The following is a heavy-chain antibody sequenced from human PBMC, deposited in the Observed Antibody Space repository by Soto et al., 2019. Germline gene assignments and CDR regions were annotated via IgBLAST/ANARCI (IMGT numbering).Heavy chain of an antibody. CDR2: IYSTGAT. CDR3: AKAVGIRGVYNWFDP. D-gene: IGHD3-10*01. Sequence: QVQLQESGPGLVKPSETLSLTCTVSGGSINSYYWSWIQQSAGKGLEWIGRIYSTGATNYNPALKSRVTMSVDTSKNQFSLRLTSVTAADTAVYYCAKAVGIRGVYNWFDPWGRGILVTVSS. CDR1: GGSINSYY. J-gene: IGHJ5*02. V-gene: IGHV4-4*07.